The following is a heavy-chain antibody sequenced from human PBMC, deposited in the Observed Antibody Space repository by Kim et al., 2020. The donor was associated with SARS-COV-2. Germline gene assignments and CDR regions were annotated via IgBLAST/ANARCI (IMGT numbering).Heavy chain of an antibody. J-gene: IGHJ4*02. CDR1: GFTFSSYG. D-gene: IGHD3-22*01. CDR3: GSSSGIRWNYYDSSGSGYYFDD. V-gene: IGHV3-33*01. Sequence: GGSLRLSCAASGFTFSSYGMHWVRQAPGKGLEWVAVICYDGSNNYYADSVKGRFTISRDNSKNTLYLQMNILRAEDTAGYYCGSSSGIRWNYYDSSGSGYYFDDWGQGTLVTVSS. CDR2: ICYDGSNN.